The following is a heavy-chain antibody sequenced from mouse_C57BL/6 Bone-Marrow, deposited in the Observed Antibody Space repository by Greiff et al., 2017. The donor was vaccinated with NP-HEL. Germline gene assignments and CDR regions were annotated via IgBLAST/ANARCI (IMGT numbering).Heavy chain of an antibody. Sequence: QVQLQQPGAELVKPGASVKLSCKASGYTFTSYWMHWVKQRPGQGLEWIGMIHPNSGSTNYNEKFKSKATLTVDKSSSTAYMQLSSLTSEDSAVYYCARLSTMITTGYYYAMDYWGQGTSVTVSS. CDR3: ARLSTMITTGYYYAMDY. D-gene: IGHD2-4*01. J-gene: IGHJ4*01. V-gene: IGHV1-64*01. CDR1: GYTFTSYW. CDR2: IHPNSGST.